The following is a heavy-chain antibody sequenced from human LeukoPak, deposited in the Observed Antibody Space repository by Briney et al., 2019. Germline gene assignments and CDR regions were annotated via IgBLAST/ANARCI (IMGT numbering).Heavy chain of an antibody. CDR2: ITRNSDYK. V-gene: IGHV3-21*06. Sequence: GGSLRLSCAASGFTFSTYDMNWVRQAPGKGLEWVSSITRNSDYKNYAYSVKGRVTISRDNSKNSLYLQMNSLRAEDTAVYYCARRSGHYYWYFDLWGRGTLVTVSS. CDR3: ARRSGHYYWYFDL. D-gene: IGHD6-25*01. J-gene: IGHJ2*01. CDR1: GFTFSTYD.